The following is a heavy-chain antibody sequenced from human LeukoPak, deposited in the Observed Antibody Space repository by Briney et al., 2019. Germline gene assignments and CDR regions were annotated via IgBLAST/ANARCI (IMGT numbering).Heavy chain of an antibody. J-gene: IGHJ4*02. Sequence: ASVKVSCKASGYTFTGYYMHWVRQAPGQGLEWMGIINPSDDSTRYAQKFQGRVTMTKDTSTNTVYMHQSSLSSDDTAVYYCARAYYESSAYRHAVYFDYWGQGTLVTVSS. CDR3: ARAYYESSAYRHAVYFDY. CDR1: GYTFTGYY. CDR2: INPSDDST. D-gene: IGHD3-22*01. V-gene: IGHV1-46*01.